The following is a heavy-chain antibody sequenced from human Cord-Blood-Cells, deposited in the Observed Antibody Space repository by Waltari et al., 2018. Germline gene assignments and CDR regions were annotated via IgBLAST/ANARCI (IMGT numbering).Heavy chain of an antibody. V-gene: IGHV5-51*01. Sequence: EVQLVQSGAEVKKPGESLKISCQGSGYSFTSYWVGWVRQMPGKGLEWMGIIYPGDSDTRYSPSFQGQVTISADKSISTAYLQWSSLKASDTAMYYCARQSAYCTNGVCYGDYWGQGTLVTVSS. CDR2: IYPGDSDT. D-gene: IGHD2-8*01. J-gene: IGHJ4*02. CDR1: GYSFTSYW. CDR3: ARQSAYCTNGVCYGDY.